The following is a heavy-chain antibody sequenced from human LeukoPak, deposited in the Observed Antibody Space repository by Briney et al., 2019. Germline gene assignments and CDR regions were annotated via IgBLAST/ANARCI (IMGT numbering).Heavy chain of an antibody. Sequence: PGGSLRLSCAAYGFTFSNAWWSWVRQAPGKGLEWVGHIKSKTDGGTTDYAAHVKGRFTISRDDSKNTLYLQMNSLKTEDTAVYYCTTVPVLLWFGEAFDYWGQGTLVTVSS. CDR3: TTVPVLLWFGEAFDY. V-gene: IGHV3-15*01. D-gene: IGHD3-10*01. J-gene: IGHJ4*02. CDR1: GFTFSNAW. CDR2: IKSKTDGGTT.